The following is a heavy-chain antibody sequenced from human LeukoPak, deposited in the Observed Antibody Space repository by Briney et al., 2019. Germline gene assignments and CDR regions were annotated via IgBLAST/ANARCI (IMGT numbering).Heavy chain of an antibody. CDR2: ISAYNGDT. V-gene: IGHV1-18*01. CDR3: ARENSSGSYCVKTYYFDY. D-gene: IGHD3-10*01. Sequence: ASVKVSCKASGYTFTSYGISWVRQAPGQGLEWMGWISAYNGDTNYAQKLQGRATMKTDTSTSTAYMELRSLRSDDTAVYYCARENSSGSYCVKTYYFDYWGQGTLVTVSS. J-gene: IGHJ4*02. CDR1: GYTFTSYG.